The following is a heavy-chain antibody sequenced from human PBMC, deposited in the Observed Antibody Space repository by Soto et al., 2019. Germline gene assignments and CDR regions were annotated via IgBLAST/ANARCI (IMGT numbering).Heavy chain of an antibody. D-gene: IGHD1-26*01. V-gene: IGHV6-1*01. CDR3: ARGGPEVGATRNWFDP. CDR2: TYYRSKWYN. J-gene: IGHJ5*02. CDR1: GGSVSSNSAA. Sequence: PSQTLSLTCAISGGSVSSNSAAWNWIRQSPSRGLEWLGRTYYRSKWYNDYAVSVKSRITINPDTSKNQFSLQLNSVTPEDTAVYYCARGGPEVGATRNWFDPWGQGTLVTVSS.